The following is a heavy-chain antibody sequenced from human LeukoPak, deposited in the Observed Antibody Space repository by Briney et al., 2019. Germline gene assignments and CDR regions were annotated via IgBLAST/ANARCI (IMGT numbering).Heavy chain of an antibody. CDR2: ISSSGST. D-gene: IGHD3-22*01. CDR1: GGSINSNSYY. V-gene: IGHV4-39*07. CDR3: ARGPYSYDSSGAFDI. Sequence: SETLSLTCIVSGGSINSNSYYWGWIRQPPGKGLEWIGRISSSGSTNYNPSLKSRVTISVDTSKNQFSLKLSSVTAADTAVYFCARGPYSYDSSGAFDIWGQGTMVTVSS. J-gene: IGHJ3*02.